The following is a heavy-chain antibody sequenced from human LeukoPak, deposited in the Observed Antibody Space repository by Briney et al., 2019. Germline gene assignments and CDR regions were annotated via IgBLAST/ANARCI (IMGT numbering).Heavy chain of an antibody. D-gene: IGHD3-10*01. CDR2: IIPILGIA. J-gene: IGHJ4*02. V-gene: IGHV1-69*04. CDR1: GGTFSSYA. Sequence: SVTVFCKASGGTFSSYAISWVRQAPGQGLEWMGRIIPILGIANYAQKFQGRVTITADKSTSTAYMELSSLRSEDTAVYYCARNMVAYGSGSYCFDYWGQGTLVTVSS. CDR3: ARNMVAYGSGSYCFDY.